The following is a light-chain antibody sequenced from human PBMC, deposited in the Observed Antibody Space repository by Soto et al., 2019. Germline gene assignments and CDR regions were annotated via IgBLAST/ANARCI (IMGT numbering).Light chain of an antibody. CDR3: QQYYSSPVT. CDR1: RRLLYSFNNKNY. J-gene: IGKJ5*01. CDR2: WAS. Sequence: TQSPDSLAVSLGERATINFKYSRRLLYSFNNKNYVAWYQQKPGQPPKLFIYWASTRESGVPDRFSGSGSGTDFTLTISSLQVEDVALYYCQQYYSSPVTFGDGARLE. V-gene: IGKV4-1*01.